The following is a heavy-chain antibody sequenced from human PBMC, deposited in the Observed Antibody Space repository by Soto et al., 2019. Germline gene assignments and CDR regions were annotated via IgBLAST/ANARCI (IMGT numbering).Heavy chain of an antibody. V-gene: IGHV3-48*01. Sequence: EVQLVESGGGMVQPGGSLILSCAASGFTFNTYSMNWVRQAPGKGLEWVSYISSGSRTIYYADSVKGRFTISRDNAENSLYLQMNSLRAEVTAVYYCALDEKQLDCFDYWGQGTLVTVSS. CDR3: ALDEKQLDCFDY. D-gene: IGHD6-13*01. J-gene: IGHJ4*02. CDR2: ISSGSRTI. CDR1: GFTFNTYS.